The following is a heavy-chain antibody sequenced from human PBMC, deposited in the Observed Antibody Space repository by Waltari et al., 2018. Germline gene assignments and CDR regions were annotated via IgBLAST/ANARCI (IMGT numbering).Heavy chain of an antibody. CDR1: GGSISSHY. Sequence: QVQLQESGPGLVKPSETLSLTCTVSGGSISSHYWSWIRQPPGKGLELIGYIYYSGSTNYNPSLKSRVTISVDTSKNQFSLKLSSVTAADTAVYYCARAAAAGRVSDYWGQGTLVTVSS. J-gene: IGHJ4*02. CDR3: ARAAAAGRVSDY. V-gene: IGHV4-59*11. D-gene: IGHD6-13*01. CDR2: IYYSGST.